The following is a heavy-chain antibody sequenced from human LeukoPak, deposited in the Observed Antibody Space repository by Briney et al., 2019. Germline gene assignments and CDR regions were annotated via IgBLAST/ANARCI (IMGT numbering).Heavy chain of an antibody. V-gene: IGHV4-59*01. D-gene: IGHD4-17*01. CDR2: VYYSGST. CDR3: ARDLGNGDSHFDY. J-gene: IGHJ4*02. Sequence: SQTLSLTCSVSGGSISTYYWTWIRQPPGKGLDWIGYVYYSGSTSYNPSLKSRVTISVDTSKNQFSLKLTSVTAADTAVYYCARDLGNGDSHFDYWGQVTLVTVSS. CDR1: GGSISTYY.